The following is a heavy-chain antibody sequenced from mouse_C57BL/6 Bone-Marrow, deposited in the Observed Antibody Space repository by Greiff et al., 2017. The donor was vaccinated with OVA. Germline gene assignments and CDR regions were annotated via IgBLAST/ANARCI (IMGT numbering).Heavy chain of an antibody. V-gene: IGHV1-55*01. CDR2: IYPGSGST. CDR3: ARVGPFPNYRSGDN. D-gene: IGHD1-1*01. Sequence: QVQLQQPGAELVKPGASVKMSCKASGYTFTSYWITWVKQRPGQGLEWIGDIYPGSGSTNYNEKFKSKATLTVDTSSSTAYMQLSSLTSEDSAVYYCARVGPFPNYRSGDNWGQGTTLTVSS. CDR1: GYTFTSYW. J-gene: IGHJ2*01.